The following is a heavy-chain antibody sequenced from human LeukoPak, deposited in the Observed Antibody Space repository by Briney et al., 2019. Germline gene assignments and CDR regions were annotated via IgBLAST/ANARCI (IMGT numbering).Heavy chain of an antibody. Sequence: PGGSLRLSCAASEFTFSDYAMHWVRQAPGKGLEWVAVVTYDGSNKYYPDSVKGRFTISRGNSNNTLDLQMNSLRVEDTAAYFCARGPRALYYFDSWGQGTLATVSS. CDR2: VTYDGSNK. V-gene: IGHV3-30*04. J-gene: IGHJ4*02. D-gene: IGHD2-2*02. CDR1: EFTFSDYA. CDR3: ARGPRALYYFDS.